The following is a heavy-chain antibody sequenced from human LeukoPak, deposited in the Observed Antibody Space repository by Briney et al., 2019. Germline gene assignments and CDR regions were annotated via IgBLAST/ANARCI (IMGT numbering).Heavy chain of an antibody. CDR3: ARDDSAYDTFDY. CDR1: GFTFSSYS. V-gene: IGHV3-21*01. J-gene: IGHJ4*02. CDR2: ISSSSSYI. D-gene: IGHD5-12*01. Sequence: PGGSLRLSCAASGFTFSSYSMNWVRQAPGKGLEWVSSISSSSSYIYYADSVKGRFTISRDNAKNSLYLQMNSLRAEDTAVYYCARDDSAYDTFDYWAQGTLVTVSS.